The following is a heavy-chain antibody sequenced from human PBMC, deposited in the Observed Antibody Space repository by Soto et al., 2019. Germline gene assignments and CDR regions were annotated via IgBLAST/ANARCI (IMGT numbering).Heavy chain of an antibody. CDR2: ISYDGSNK. Sequence: PGGSLRLSCAASGFTFSSYAMHWVRQAAGKGLEWVAVISYDGSNKYYADSVKGRFTISRDNSKNTLHLQMNSLRAEDTAVYYCAKGSAFYCSGGSCYSDYWGQGTVVTVSS. V-gene: IGHV3-30-3*01. D-gene: IGHD2-15*01. CDR1: GFTFSSYA. CDR3: AKGSAFYCSGGSCYSDY. J-gene: IGHJ4*02.